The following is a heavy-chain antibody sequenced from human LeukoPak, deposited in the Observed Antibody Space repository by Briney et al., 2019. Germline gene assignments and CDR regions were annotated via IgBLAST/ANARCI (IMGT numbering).Heavy chain of an antibody. D-gene: IGHD3-3*01. J-gene: IGHJ5*02. V-gene: IGHV1-3*01. CDR1: GYTFTSYA. Sequence: ASVKVSCKASGYTFTSYAMYWVRQAPGQRLEWMGWINAGNGNTKYSQKFQGRVTITRDTSASTAYMELSSLRSEDTAVYYCARDGETYYDFWSGYYWGSWFDPWGQGTLVTVSS. CDR2: INAGNGNT. CDR3: ARDGETYYDFWSGYYWGSWFDP.